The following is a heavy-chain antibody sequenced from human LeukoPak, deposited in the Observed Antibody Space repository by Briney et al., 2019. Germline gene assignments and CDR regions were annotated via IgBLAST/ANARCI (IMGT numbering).Heavy chain of an antibody. V-gene: IGHV3-21*01. CDR2: ISSSTSYI. J-gene: IGHJ3*02. CDR1: GFTFSIYS. CDR3: ARDLNDAFDI. Sequence: GGSLRLSCAAYGFTFSIYSMNWVRQAPGKGLERVSSISSSTSYIYYADSVKGRFTISRDNARNSLYLQMNSLRAEDTAVYYYARDLNDAFDIWGQGTMVTVSS.